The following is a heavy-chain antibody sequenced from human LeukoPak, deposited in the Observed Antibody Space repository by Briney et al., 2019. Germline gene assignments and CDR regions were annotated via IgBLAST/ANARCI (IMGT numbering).Heavy chain of an antibody. CDR1: GYTLTELS. D-gene: IGHD2-2*01. V-gene: IGHV1-24*01. J-gene: IGHJ4*02. CDR2: FDPEDGET. CDR3: AIGIAAMKGDFDY. Sequence: ASVKVSCMVSGYTLTELSMHWVRQAPGKGLEWMGGFDPEDGETIYAQKFQGRVTMTEDTSTDTAYMELSSLRSEDTAVYYCAIGIAAMKGDFDYWGQGTLVTVSS.